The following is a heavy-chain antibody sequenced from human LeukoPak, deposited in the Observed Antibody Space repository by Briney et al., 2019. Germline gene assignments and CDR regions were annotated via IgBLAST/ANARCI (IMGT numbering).Heavy chain of an antibody. Sequence: SVKVSCKASGGTFSSYAISWVRQAPGQGLEWMGGIIPIFGTANYAQKFQGRVTITTDESTSTAYMELSSLRSEDTAVYYCARGGRIRYCSSTSCYSHFDYWGQGTLVTVSS. CDR3: ARGGRIRYCSSTSCYSHFDY. CDR2: IIPIFGTA. V-gene: IGHV1-69*05. D-gene: IGHD2-2*02. J-gene: IGHJ4*02. CDR1: GGTFSSYA.